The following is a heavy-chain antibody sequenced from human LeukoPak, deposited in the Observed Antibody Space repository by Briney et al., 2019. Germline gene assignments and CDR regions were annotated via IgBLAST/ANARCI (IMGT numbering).Heavy chain of an antibody. CDR1: GFTFSSYG. Sequence: GGSLRLSCAASGFTFSSYGMHWVRQAPGKGLEWVAVISYDGSNKYYADSVKGRFTISRDNSKNTLYLQMNSLRAEDTAVYYCAKGLMATITPDYWGQGTLVTVSS. V-gene: IGHV3-30*18. J-gene: IGHJ4*02. CDR3: AKGLMATITPDY. CDR2: ISYDGSNK. D-gene: IGHD5-24*01.